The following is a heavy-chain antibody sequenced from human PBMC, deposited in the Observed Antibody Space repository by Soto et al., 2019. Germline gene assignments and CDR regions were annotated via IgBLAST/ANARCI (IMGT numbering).Heavy chain of an antibody. CDR2: IDPSDSYT. CDR3: ARTGYSALNSYYYGMDV. Sequence: PRESLKISCKGSGYSFTSYWISWVRQMPGKGLEWMGRIDPSDSYTNYSPSFQGHVTISADKSISTAYLQWSSLKASDTAMYYCARTGYSALNSYYYGMDVWGQGTTVTVSS. D-gene: IGHD3-22*01. V-gene: IGHV5-10-1*01. J-gene: IGHJ6*02. CDR1: GYSFTSYW.